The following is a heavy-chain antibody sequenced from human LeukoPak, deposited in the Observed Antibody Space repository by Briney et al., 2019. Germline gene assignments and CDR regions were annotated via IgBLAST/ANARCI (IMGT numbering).Heavy chain of an antibody. J-gene: IGHJ4*02. CDR3: AKDQSCSSTSCYALDY. Sequence: AGGSLRLSCAASGFTFSDYYMSWIRQAPGKGLEWVSYISSSSSYTNYADSVKGRFTISRDNSKNTLYLQMNSLRAEDTAVYYCAKDQSCSSTSCYALDYWGQGTLVTVSS. D-gene: IGHD2-2*01. CDR2: ISSSSSYT. V-gene: IGHV3-11*06. CDR1: GFTFSDYY.